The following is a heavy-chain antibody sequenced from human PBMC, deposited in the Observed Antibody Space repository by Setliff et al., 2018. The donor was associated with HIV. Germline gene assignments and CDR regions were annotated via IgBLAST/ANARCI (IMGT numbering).Heavy chain of an antibody. Sequence: PSETLSLTCTVSGGSISSTNYCWGWIRQPPGKGLEWIGTIYYHGSTYYNPSLKSRVTISIDTSKNQFSLQLTSVTAADTAVYYCVNPSGAMGDFDSWGQGTLVTVSS. D-gene: IGHD3-16*01. V-gene: IGHV4-39*01. CDR2: IYYHGST. J-gene: IGHJ4*02. CDR1: GGSISSTNYC. CDR3: VNPSGAMGDFDS.